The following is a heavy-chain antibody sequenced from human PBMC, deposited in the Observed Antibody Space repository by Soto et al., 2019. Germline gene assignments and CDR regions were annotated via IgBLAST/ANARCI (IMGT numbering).Heavy chain of an antibody. CDR3: ARGGWMLVEGSHYYHAMDA. V-gene: IGHV1-3*01. Sequence: QVHLVQSGAEVKEPGASVRLSCRPSGYTFSNNAIQWVRQAPGQRFEWMGWINGGTGETRYSQKFQARVTLTRDTSARAAYMELPSLTSEDTAVYYCARGGWMLVEGSHYYHAMDAWGQGTTVIVSS. CDR2: INGGTGET. D-gene: IGHD3-10*01. J-gene: IGHJ6*02. CDR1: GYTFSNNA.